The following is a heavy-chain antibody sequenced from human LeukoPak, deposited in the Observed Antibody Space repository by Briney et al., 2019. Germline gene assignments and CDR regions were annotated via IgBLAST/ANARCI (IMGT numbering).Heavy chain of an antibody. Sequence: ASVKVSCKASGYTFTSYAMNWVRQAPGQGLEWMGWISAYNGNTNYAQKLQGRVTMTTDTSTSTAYMELRSLRSDDTAVYYCARDVSSTTYCSGGSCYSAFDYWGQGTLVTVSS. D-gene: IGHD2-15*01. J-gene: IGHJ4*02. CDR1: GYTFTSYA. V-gene: IGHV1-18*01. CDR2: ISAYNGNT. CDR3: ARDVSSTTYCSGGSCYSAFDY.